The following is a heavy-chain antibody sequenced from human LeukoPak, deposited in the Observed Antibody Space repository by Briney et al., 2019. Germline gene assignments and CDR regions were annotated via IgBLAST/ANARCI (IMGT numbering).Heavy chain of an antibody. CDR1: VGSISSYY. Sequence: SETLSLICTVSVGSISSYYWSWIRQPPGKGLEWIGYIYYSGSTNYNPSLKSRVTISVDTSKNQFSLKLSSVTAADTAVYYCARGRDGSGSYYIDYWGQGTLVTVSS. CDR3: ARGRDGSGSYYIDY. V-gene: IGHV4-59*01. CDR2: IYYSGST. D-gene: IGHD3-10*01. J-gene: IGHJ4*02.